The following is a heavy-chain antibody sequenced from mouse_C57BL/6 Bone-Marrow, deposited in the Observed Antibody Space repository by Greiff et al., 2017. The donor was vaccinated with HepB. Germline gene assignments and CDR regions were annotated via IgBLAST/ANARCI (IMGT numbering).Heavy chain of an antibody. D-gene: IGHD2-3*01. V-gene: IGHV5-9-1*02. J-gene: IGHJ2*01. Sequence: EVMLVESGEGLVKPGGSLKLSCAASGFTFSSYAMSWVRQTPEKRLGWVAYISSGGDYIYYADTVKGRFTISRDNARNTLYLQMRSLKSEDTAMYYCTREADGYYPCNYWGQGTTLTVSS. CDR3: TREADGYYPCNY. CDR2: ISSGGDYI. CDR1: GFTFSSYA.